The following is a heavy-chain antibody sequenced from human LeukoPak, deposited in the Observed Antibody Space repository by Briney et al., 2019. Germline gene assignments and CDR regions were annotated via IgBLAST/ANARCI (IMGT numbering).Heavy chain of an antibody. CDR1: GYTFTSYG. Sequence: GASVKVSCKASGYTFTSYGISWVRQAPGQGLEWMGWISAYNGNTNYAQKLQGRVTMTTDTSTSTAYMELRSLRSDDTAVYYCARGYYDILTGYYVMDVMFDYWGQGTLVTVSS. CDR2: ISAYNGNT. J-gene: IGHJ4*02. D-gene: IGHD3-9*01. CDR3: ARGYYDILTGYYVMDVMFDY. V-gene: IGHV1-18*01.